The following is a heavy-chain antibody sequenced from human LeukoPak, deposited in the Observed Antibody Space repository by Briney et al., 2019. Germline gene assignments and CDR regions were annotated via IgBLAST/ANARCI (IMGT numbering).Heavy chain of an antibody. D-gene: IGHD3-10*01. Sequence: GESLKISCKGSGYSFPIYWIACVRQMPGKGLEWMGIIYPGDSDTRYSPSFQGQITISADKSISTAYLQWSSLKASDTAMYYCARRSTYGSGTNYLFDYWGQGTLVTVSS. CDR3: ARRSTYGSGTNYLFDY. J-gene: IGHJ4*02. CDR2: IYPGDSDT. V-gene: IGHV5-51*01. CDR1: GYSFPIYW.